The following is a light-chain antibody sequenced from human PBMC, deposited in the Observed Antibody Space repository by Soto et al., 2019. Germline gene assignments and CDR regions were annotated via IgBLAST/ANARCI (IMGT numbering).Light chain of an antibody. CDR2: EVS. J-gene: IGLJ3*02. CDR1: SSDVGGYNY. V-gene: IGLV2-14*01. Sequence: QSVLTQPASVSGSPGQSITISCTGTSSDVGGYNYVSWYQQHPGKAPKLMIYEVSNRPSGVSNRFSGSKSDNTASLTISGLQAEDEADDYCSSYTHSNTLVFGGGTKLTVL. CDR3: SSYTHSNTLV.